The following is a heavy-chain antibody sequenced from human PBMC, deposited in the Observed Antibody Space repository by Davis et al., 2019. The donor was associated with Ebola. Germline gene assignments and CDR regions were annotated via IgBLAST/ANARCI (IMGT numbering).Heavy chain of an antibody. CDR1: GVSIIDHY. D-gene: IGHD2-2*01. CDR2: IDYRGRS. CDR3: ARGGSPAMFKGVDE. Sequence: PSATLSLTCTVSGVSIIDHYWRCIRQSPGKGLEWIGYIDYRGRSTYKPSLRSRITMSVDTSKNQFSLKLKSITAADTAVYYCARGGSPAMFKGVDEWGQGTLVTVAS. J-gene: IGHJ4*02. V-gene: IGHV4-59*11.